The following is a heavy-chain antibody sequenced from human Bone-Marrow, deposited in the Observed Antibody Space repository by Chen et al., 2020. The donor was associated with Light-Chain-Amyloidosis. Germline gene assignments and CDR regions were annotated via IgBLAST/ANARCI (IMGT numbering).Heavy chain of an antibody. CDR1: GFTFSDHW. CDR3: ARDGASTTDLDY. CDR2: INSDGRST. V-gene: IGHV3-74*01. Sequence: EVQLVESGGGLVQPGGSLRLSCVASGFTFSDHWMHWVRQAPGEALVWVSYINSDGRSTTYAGSVKGRFTISRDNAKNTLYLQMSSLRADDTAVYYCARDGASTTDLDYWGQGSLVTVSS. D-gene: IGHD1-1*01. J-gene: IGHJ4*02.